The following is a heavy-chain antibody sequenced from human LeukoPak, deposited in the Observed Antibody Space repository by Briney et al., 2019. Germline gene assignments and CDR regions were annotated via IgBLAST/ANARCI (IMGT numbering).Heavy chain of an antibody. CDR2: ISSSGDTI. J-gene: IGHJ3*02. V-gene: IGHV3-48*03. CDR1: GFTFSNYE. Sequence: PGGSLRLSCAASGFTFSNYEMNWVRQAPGKGLEWVSYISSSGDTIYDADSVKGRFTISRDNAKNSLYLQMNSLRAEDTAVYYCAKERRADGDYISAFDIWGQGTMVTVSS. CDR3: AKERRADGDYISAFDI. D-gene: IGHD4-17*01.